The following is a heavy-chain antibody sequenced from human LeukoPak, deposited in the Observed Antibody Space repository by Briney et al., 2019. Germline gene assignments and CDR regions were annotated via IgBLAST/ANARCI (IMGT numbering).Heavy chain of an antibody. J-gene: IGHJ4*02. V-gene: IGHV3-23*01. CDR2: ISGSGGST. CDR3: ARDVYGGNPIDH. D-gene: IGHD4-23*01. Sequence: GRCLRLSRAPSGSTFSSYAMSWVRHAPREGLEWVSAISGSGGSTYYAESVKGRFTISRDNSKNPLYLQMNTLRAEDTAVYYCARDVYGGNPIDHWGQGTLVTVSS. CDR1: GSTFSSYA.